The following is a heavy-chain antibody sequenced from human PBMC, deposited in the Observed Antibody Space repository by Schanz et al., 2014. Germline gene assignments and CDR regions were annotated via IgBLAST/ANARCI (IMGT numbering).Heavy chain of an antibody. D-gene: IGHD5-18*01. CDR1: GFSFSNYA. V-gene: IGHV3-23*04. CDR3: ASERGYSYGYGAFDI. Sequence: EVQLVESGGGLVQPGGSLRLSCAASGFSFSNYAMSWVRQAPGKGLEWVSALSISGSSTYYADSVKGRFTISRDNSKNTVYLQMNSLRAEDTALYYCASERGYSYGYGAFDIWGQGTMVTVSS. CDR2: LSISGSST. J-gene: IGHJ3*02.